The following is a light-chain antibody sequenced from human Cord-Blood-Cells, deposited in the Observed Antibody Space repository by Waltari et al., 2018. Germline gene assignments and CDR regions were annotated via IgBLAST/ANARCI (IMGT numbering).Light chain of an antibody. Sequence: EVVLTQSPCALTLSPGPSANLSCRASQSVSSSYLAWYQQRPGQAPRLLIYGASSRATGIPDRFSGSGSGTDFTLTISRLEPEDFAVYYCQQYGSSPRSFGQGTKLEIK. CDR3: QQYGSSPRS. CDR2: GAS. J-gene: IGKJ2*03. CDR1: QSVSSSY. V-gene: IGKV3-20*01.